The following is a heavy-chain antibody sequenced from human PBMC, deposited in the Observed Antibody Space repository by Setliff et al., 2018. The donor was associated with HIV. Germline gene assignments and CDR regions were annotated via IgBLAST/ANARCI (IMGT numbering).Heavy chain of an antibody. CDR2: INAGNGNT. CDR3: VRDDHYYDMGSILSDWFFDL. V-gene: IGHV1-3*03. J-gene: IGHJ2*01. CDR1: GYTFTSYA. D-gene: IGHD3-22*01. Sequence: ASVKVSCKASGYTFTSYAMHWVRQAPGQRLEWMGWINAGNGNTKYSQEFQGRVTITRDTSASTAYMELSSLRSEDTAVYYCVRDDHYYDMGSILSDWFFDLWDRGTLGTVPQ.